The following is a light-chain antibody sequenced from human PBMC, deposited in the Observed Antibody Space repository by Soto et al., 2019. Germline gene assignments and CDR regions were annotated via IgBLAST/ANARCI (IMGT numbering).Light chain of an antibody. CDR3: EQSYISGPWY. CDR2: WAS. J-gene: IGKJ2*01. V-gene: IGKV4-1*01. CDR1: QSVFYSSNNKHS. Sequence: DIVMTQSPDSLAVSLGERATISCKSSQSVFYSSNNKHSLAWYQQKPGQPPRLLIYWASTRDSGVPDRFSGICYRTDFTHSSSSLHAAILAVHSWEQSYISGPWYIGQGTKLEIK.